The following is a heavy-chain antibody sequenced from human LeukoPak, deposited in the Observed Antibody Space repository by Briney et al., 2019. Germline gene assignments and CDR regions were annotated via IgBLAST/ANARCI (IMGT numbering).Heavy chain of an antibody. CDR2: ISGSGART. Sequence: GGSLRLSCAASGFTFSKYAMSWVRQAPGKGLEWVSAISGSGARTYYAGSVKGRFTISRDTSKNTLNLQMNSLRAEDTAVYYCAKDSGSPWIQLWLRSWGQGTLVTVSS. V-gene: IGHV3-23*01. D-gene: IGHD5-18*01. J-gene: IGHJ4*02. CDR3: AKDSGSPWIQLWLRS. CDR1: GFTFSKYA.